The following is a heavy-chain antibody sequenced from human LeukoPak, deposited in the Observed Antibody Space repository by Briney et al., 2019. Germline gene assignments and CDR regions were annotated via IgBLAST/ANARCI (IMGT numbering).Heavy chain of an antibody. D-gene: IGHD3-22*01. Sequence: SETLSLTCAVYGGSFSGYYWSWIRQPPGKGLEWIGEINHSGSTNYNPSLKSRVTISVDTSKSQFSLKLSSVAAADTAVYYCARFSHYYESGYYYPDYWGQGTLVTVSS. J-gene: IGHJ4*02. CDR3: ARFSHYYESGYYYPDY. CDR1: GGSFSGYY. CDR2: INHSGST. V-gene: IGHV4-34*01.